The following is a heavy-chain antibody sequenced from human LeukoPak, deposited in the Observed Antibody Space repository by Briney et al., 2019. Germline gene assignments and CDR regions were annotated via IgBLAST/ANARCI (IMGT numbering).Heavy chain of an antibody. CDR2: IYYSGST. Sequence: SQTLSLTCTVSGGSISSGDYYWSWIRQPPGKGLEWIGYIYYSGSTYYNPSLKSRVTISVDTSKNQFSLKLSSVTAADTAVYYCAGARELQYYFDYWGQGTLVTVSS. CDR3: AGARELQYYFDY. V-gene: IGHV4-30-4*08. D-gene: IGHD1-7*01. J-gene: IGHJ4*02. CDR1: GGSISSGDYY.